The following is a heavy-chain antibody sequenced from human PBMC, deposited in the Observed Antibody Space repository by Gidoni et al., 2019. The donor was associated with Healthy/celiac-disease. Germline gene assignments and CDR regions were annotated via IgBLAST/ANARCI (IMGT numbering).Heavy chain of an antibody. J-gene: IGHJ5*02. Sequence: VQLVPSGAAVKKPGSSVKVSCQASGGTFSSYALSWVRQAPGQGLEWMGGIIPIFGTANYAQKVQGRVTITADESTSTAYMELSSLRSEDTAVYYCASTYPGKNDYGDVSWFDPWGQGTLVTVSS. V-gene: IGHV1-69*01. CDR3: ASTYPGKNDYGDVSWFDP. D-gene: IGHD4-17*01. CDR1: GGTFSSYA. CDR2: IIPIFGTA.